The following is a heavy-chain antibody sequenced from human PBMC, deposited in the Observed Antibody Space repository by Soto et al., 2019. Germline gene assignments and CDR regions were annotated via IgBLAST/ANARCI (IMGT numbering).Heavy chain of an antibody. CDR3: ARIAAAATY. CDR1: GGSISSYY. Sequence: ASETLSLTCTVSGGSISSYYWSWIRQPPGKGLEWIGCIHYSGSTNYNPSLKSRVTISVDTSKNQFSLKLSSVTAADTAVYYCARIAAAATYWGQGTLVTVSS. CDR2: IHYSGST. J-gene: IGHJ4*02. V-gene: IGHV4-59*01. D-gene: IGHD6-13*01.